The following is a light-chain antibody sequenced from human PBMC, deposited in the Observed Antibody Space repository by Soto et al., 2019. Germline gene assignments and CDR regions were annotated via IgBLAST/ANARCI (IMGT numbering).Light chain of an antibody. Sequence: IQITQSPSTLSESVGDRVAITCRASQTISSWLAWYQQKPGRAPKLLIYKASSLESGVPARFSGSGSGTEFTLTISSLQPDDFATYYCQQYNGFPWTFGQGTKVDI. J-gene: IGKJ1*01. V-gene: IGKV1-5*03. CDR1: QTISSW. CDR3: QQYNGFPWT. CDR2: KAS.